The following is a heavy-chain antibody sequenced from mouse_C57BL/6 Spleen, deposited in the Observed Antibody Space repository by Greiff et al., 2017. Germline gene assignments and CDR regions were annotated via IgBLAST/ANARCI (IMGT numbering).Heavy chain of an antibody. D-gene: IGHD2-1*01. Sequence: VQLQQPGAELVKPGASVKMSCKASGYTFTSYWITWVKQSHGKSLEWIGDINPNNGGTIYNQKFKGKATLTVDKSSSTAYMELRSLTSEDTAVYYCARRNYCYAMDYWGQGTSVTVSS. J-gene: IGHJ4*01. V-gene: IGHV1-18*01. CDR1: GYTFTSYW. CDR2: INPNNGGT. CDR3: ARRNYCYAMDY.